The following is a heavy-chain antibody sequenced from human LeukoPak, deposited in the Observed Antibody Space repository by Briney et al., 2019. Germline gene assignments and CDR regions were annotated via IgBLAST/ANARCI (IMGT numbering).Heavy chain of an antibody. CDR2: IKQDGSEK. Sequence: GGSLRLSCAASGFTFSSYWRSWVRQAPGKGLEWVANIKQDGSEKYYVDSVKGRFTISRDNAKNSLYLQMNSLRAEDTAVYYCARDRDYGDYLNAFDIRGQGTMVTVSS. D-gene: IGHD4-17*01. CDR3: ARDRDYGDYLNAFDI. V-gene: IGHV3-7*01. J-gene: IGHJ3*02. CDR1: GFTFSSYW.